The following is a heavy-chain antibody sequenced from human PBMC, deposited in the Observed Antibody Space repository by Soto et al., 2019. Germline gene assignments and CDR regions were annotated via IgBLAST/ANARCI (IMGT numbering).Heavy chain of an antibody. Sequence: GGSLRLSCAASGFTFSSYAMSWVRQAPGKGLEWVSAISGSGGSTYYADSVKGRFTISRDNSKNTLYLQMNSLRAEDTDEYYCAKSYLCYCSSTSSYWLWGYYYYGMDVWGQGTTVTVSS. CDR1: GFTFSSYA. V-gene: IGHV3-23*01. D-gene: IGHD2-2*01. J-gene: IGHJ6*02. CDR2: ISGSGGST. CDR3: AKSYLCYCSSTSSYWLWGYYYYGMDV.